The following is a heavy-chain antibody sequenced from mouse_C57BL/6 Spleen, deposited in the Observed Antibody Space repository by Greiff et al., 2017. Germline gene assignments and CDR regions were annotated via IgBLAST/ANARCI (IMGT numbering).Heavy chain of an antibody. V-gene: IGHV1-81*01. CDR2: IYPRSGNT. Sequence: VKLVESGAELARPGASVKLSCKASGYTFTSYGISWVKQRTGQGLEWIGEIYPRSGNTYYNEKFKGKATLTADKSSSTAYMELRSLTSEDSAVYFCARCTTVVATDFDYWGQGTTLTVSS. J-gene: IGHJ2*01. CDR1: GYTFTSYG. CDR3: ARCTTVVATDFDY. D-gene: IGHD1-1*01.